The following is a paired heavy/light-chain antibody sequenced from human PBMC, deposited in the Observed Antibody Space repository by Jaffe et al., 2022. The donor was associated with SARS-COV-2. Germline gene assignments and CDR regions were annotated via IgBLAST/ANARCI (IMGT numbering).Heavy chain of an antibody. CDR2: ITHSGST. CDR3: ARGPLLTPDPMTGYYYMDV. CDR1: GGPFSGHF. V-gene: IGHV4-34*01. J-gene: IGHJ6*03. D-gene: IGHD3-9*01. Sequence: QVQLQQWGAGLLKPSETLSLTCAVYGGPFSGHFWTWIRQAPGKGLEWIGEITHSGSTNYKSSLKSRVTMSVDTSKHQFSLKLSSVTAADTAIYYCARGPLLTPDPMTGYYYMDVWGKGTTVTVSS.
Light chain of an antibody. CDR1: SSDVGGYNF. J-gene: IGLJ1*01. CDR2: NVS. V-gene: IGLV2-14*01. Sequence: QSALTQPASVSGSPGQSITISCTGTSSDVGGYNFVSWYQQLPGKVPKVIIYNVSNRPSGVSNRFSGSKSGNSASLTISGLQAEDEADYYCSSYTISTSAPYVFGTGTKVTVL. CDR3: SSYTISTSAPYV.